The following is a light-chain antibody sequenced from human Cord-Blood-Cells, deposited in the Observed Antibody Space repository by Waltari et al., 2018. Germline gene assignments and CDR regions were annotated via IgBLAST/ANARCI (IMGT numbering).Light chain of an antibody. CDR2: AAS. CDR3: LQDYNYPWT. CDR1: QGIRND. Sequence: AIQMTQSPSSLSASVGDSVTITCRASQGIRNDLGWDQQKPGKAPKLLIYAASSLQSGVPSRFSGSVSGTDFTLTISSLQPQDFATYYCLQDYNYPWTFGQGTKVEIK. V-gene: IGKV1-6*01. J-gene: IGKJ1*01.